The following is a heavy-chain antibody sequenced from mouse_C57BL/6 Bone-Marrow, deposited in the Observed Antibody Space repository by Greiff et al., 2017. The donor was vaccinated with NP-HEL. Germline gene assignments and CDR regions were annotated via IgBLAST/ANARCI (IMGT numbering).Heavy chain of an antibody. CDR3: AAVYYYGSSPYYAMDY. V-gene: IGHV1-81*01. Sequence: VKLVESGAELARPGASVKLSCKASGYTFTSYGISWVKQRTGQGLEWIGEIYPRSGNTYYNEKFKGKATLTADKSSSTAYMELRRLTSEDSAFYFCAAVYYYGSSPYYAMDYWGQGTSVTVSS. CDR2: IYPRSGNT. CDR1: GYTFTSYG. J-gene: IGHJ4*01. D-gene: IGHD1-1*01.